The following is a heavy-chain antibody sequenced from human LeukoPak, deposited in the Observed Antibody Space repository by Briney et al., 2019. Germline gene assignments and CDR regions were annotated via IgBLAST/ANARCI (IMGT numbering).Heavy chain of an antibody. Sequence: SETLSLTCTVSGYSISSGYYWGWIRQPPGKGLEWIGSIYHSGSTYYNPSLKSRVTISVDTSKNQFSLKLSSVTAADTAVYYCARGMGYYDFWSGYYTPGIMDVWGKGTTVTVSS. CDR2: IYHSGST. J-gene: IGHJ6*04. D-gene: IGHD3-3*01. V-gene: IGHV4-38-2*02. CDR3: ARGMGYYDFWSGYYTPGIMDV. CDR1: GYSISSGYY.